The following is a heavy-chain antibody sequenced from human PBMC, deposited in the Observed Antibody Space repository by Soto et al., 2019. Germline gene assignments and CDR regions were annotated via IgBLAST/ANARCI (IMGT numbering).Heavy chain of an antibody. J-gene: IGHJ4*02. Sequence: QVQLQQWGAGLLKPSETLSLTCAVYGGSFSGYYWSWIRQPPGKGLEWIGEINHSGSTNYNPSLKSRVTISVDTSKNQFSLKLSSVTAADTAVYYCARGDGGYWSGGSCYLEYWGQGTLVTVSS. CDR3: ARGDGGYWSGGSCYLEY. CDR2: INHSGST. D-gene: IGHD2-15*01. V-gene: IGHV4-34*01. CDR1: GGSFSGYY.